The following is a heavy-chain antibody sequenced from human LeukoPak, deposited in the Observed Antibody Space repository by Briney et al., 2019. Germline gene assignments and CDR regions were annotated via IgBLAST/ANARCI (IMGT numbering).Heavy chain of an antibody. V-gene: IGHV3-21*01. CDR3: AREAIAARRSWFDP. CDR2: ISSSSSYI. CDR1: GFTFSSYS. D-gene: IGHD6-6*01. J-gene: IGHJ5*02. Sequence: GGSLRLSCAASGFTFSSYSMNWVRQAPGKGLEWVSSISSSSSYIYYADSVKGRFTISRDNAKNSLYLQMNSLRAEDTAVYYCAREAIAARRSWFDPWGQGTLVTASS.